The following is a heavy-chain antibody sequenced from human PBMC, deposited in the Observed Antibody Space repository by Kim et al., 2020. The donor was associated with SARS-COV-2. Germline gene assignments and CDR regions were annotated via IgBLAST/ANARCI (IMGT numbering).Heavy chain of an antibody. D-gene: IGHD3-10*01. CDR3: ARAHTLLWFGALVVYYFDY. J-gene: IGHJ4*02. V-gene: IGHV4-31*03. CDR2: IYYSGST. Sequence: SETLSLTCTVSGGSISSGGYYWSWIRQHPGKGLEWIGYIYYSGSTYYNPSLKSRVTISVDTSKNQFSLKLSSVTAADTAVYYCARAHTLLWFGALVVYYFDYWGQGTLVTVS. CDR1: GGSISSGGYY.